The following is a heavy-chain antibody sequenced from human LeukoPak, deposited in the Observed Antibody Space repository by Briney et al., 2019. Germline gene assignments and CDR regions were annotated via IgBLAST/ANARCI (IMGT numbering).Heavy chain of an antibody. CDR2: ISSSSSYI. V-gene: IGHV3-21*01. J-gene: IGHJ6*02. CDR3: AGGATYYYYGMDV. Sequence: GGSLRLSCAASGFTFSSYAMSWVRQAPGKGLEWVSSISSSSSYIYYADSVRGRFTISRDNAKNSLYLQMNSLRAEDTAVYYCAGGATYYYYGMDVWGQGTTVTVSS. D-gene: IGHD1-26*01. CDR1: GFTFSSYA.